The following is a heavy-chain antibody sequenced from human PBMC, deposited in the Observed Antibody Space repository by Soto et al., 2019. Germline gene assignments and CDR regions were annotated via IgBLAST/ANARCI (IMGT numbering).Heavy chain of an antibody. V-gene: IGHV3-23*01. J-gene: IGHJ4*02. Sequence: GGSLRLSCAAAGFTFSSYAISWVRQAPGKGLEWVSAISGSGGSTYYADSVKGRFTISRDNAKNSLYLQMNSLRAEDTAVYYCARVGEMATANDYWGQGTLVTVSS. CDR3: ARVGEMATANDY. CDR2: ISGSGGST. CDR1: GFTFSSYA. D-gene: IGHD3-10*01.